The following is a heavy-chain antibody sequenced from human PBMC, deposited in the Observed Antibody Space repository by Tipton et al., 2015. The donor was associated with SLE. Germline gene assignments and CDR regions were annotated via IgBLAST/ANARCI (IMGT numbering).Heavy chain of an antibody. J-gene: IGHJ4*02. CDR1: GGSFSGYY. D-gene: IGHD6-25*01. CDR3: ANPGGGQRDQFDY. CDR2: INHSGST. V-gene: IGHV4-34*01. Sequence: LRLSCAVYGGSFSGYYWSWIRQPPGKGLEWIGEINHSGSTNYNPSLKSRVTISVDTSKNQFSLKLSSVTAADTAVYYCANPGGGQRDQFDYWGQGTLVTVSS.